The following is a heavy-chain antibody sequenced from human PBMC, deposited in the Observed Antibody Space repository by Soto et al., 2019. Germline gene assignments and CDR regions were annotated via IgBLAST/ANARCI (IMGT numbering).Heavy chain of an antibody. D-gene: IGHD3-10*01. J-gene: IGHJ4*02. CDR1: GDSISTFY. CDR3: ARQRGNYFDY. Sequence: KASETLSLTCTVSGDSISTFYWSWIRQPPGKGLEWTGYIYYTGSTNYNPSLKSRVTMSVDTSKKQFSLKLTSVTAADTAVYYCARQRGNYFDYWGQGSLVTVSS. CDR2: IYYTGST. V-gene: IGHV4-59*01.